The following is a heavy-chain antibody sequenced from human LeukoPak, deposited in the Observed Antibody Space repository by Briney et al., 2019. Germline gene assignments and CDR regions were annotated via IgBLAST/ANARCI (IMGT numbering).Heavy chain of an antibody. Sequence: SETLSLTCTVSGYSISSGYYWGWIRQPPGKGLEWIGSIYHSGSTYYNPSLKSRVTISVDTSKNQFSLKLSSVTAADTAVYYCAKLFQGDYGSAGYYYYMDVWGKGTTVTVSS. CDR1: GYSISSGYY. CDR2: IYHSGST. CDR3: AKLFQGDYGSAGYYYYMDV. J-gene: IGHJ6*03. V-gene: IGHV4-38-2*02. D-gene: IGHD4-17*01.